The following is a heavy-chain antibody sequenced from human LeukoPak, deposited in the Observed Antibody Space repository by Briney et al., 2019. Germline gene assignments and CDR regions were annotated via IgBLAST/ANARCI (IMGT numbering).Heavy chain of an antibody. J-gene: IGHJ4*02. V-gene: IGHV1-69*04. Sequence: SVKVSCKASGGTFSSYAISWVRQAPGQGLEWMGRTIPILGIANYAQKFQGRVTITADKSTSTAYMELSSLRSEDTAVYYCARGYCSGGSCRPGDYWGQGTLVTVSS. CDR1: GGTFSSYA. CDR3: ARGYCSGGSCRPGDY. D-gene: IGHD2-15*01. CDR2: TIPILGIA.